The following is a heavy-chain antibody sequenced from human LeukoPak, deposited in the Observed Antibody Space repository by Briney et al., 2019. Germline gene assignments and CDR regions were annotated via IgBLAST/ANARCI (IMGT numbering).Heavy chain of an antibody. D-gene: IGHD3-16*02. V-gene: IGHV1-18*01. CDR1: SYTLTDNG. CDR2: ISANSGKT. Sequence: AASGKVSCKPSSYTLTDNGISWVRQAAGEGLEWIGWISANSGKTNYAQRFQGRVTRTRETSSSTVYMELRSLRSDDAAVYFCARDKHYRFDYWGQGTLVSVTS. CDR3: ARDKHYRFDY. J-gene: IGHJ4*02.